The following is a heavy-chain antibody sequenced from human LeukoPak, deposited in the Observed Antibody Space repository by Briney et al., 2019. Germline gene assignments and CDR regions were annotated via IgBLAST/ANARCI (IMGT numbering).Heavy chain of an antibody. CDR2: IYYSGST. V-gene: IGHV4-39*07. Sequence: SETLSLTCTVSGGSISSSSYYWGWIRQPPGKGLEWIGSIYYSGSTYYNPSLKSRVTISVDTSKNQFSLKLSSVTAADTAVYYCARGGGSSTSCYNYWGQGTQVTVSS. CDR3: ARGGGSSTSCYNY. D-gene: IGHD2-2*02. J-gene: IGHJ4*02. CDR1: GGSISSSSYY.